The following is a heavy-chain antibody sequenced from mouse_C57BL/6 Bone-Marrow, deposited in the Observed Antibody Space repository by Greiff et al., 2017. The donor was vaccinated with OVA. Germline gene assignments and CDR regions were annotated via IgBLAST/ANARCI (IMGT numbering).Heavy chain of an antibody. Sequence: VQLVESGAELVRPGASVTLSCKASGYTFTDYEMHWVKQTPVHGLEWIGAIDPETGGTAYNQKFKGKAILTADKSSSTAYMELRSLTSEDSAVYYCTRSLYYTTYWGQGTLVTVSA. CDR3: TRSLYYTTY. V-gene: IGHV1-15*01. D-gene: IGHD2-1*01. J-gene: IGHJ3*01. CDR2: IDPETGGT. CDR1: GYTFTDYE.